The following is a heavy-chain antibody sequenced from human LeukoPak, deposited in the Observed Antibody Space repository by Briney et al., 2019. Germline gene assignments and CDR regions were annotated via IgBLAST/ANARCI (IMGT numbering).Heavy chain of an antibody. CDR1: GGSISSYY. CDR3: AREHYDSSGYYFAEYFQH. CDR2: IYYGGST. D-gene: IGHD3-22*01. Sequence: SETLSLTCTASGGSISSYYWSWIRQPPGKGLEWMGYIYYGGSTNYNPSLKSRVTISVDTSKNQFSLKLSSVTAADTAVYYCAREHYDSSGYYFAEYFQHWGQGRLVTVSS. V-gene: IGHV4-59*12. J-gene: IGHJ1*01.